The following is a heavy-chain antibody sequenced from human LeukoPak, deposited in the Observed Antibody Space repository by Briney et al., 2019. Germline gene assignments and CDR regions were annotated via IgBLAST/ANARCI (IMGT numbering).Heavy chain of an antibody. D-gene: IGHD2-21*02. V-gene: IGHV3-15*01. CDR2: IKSKTDGGTT. CDR3: HCGGDCGKGYFDL. J-gene: IGHJ2*01. Sequence: GGSLRLSCAASGFTFSNAWMSWVRQAPGKGLEWVGRIKSKTDGGTTDYAAPVKGRFTISRDDSKNTLYLQMNSLKTEDTAVYYRHCGGDCGKGYFDLWGRGTLVTVSS. CDR1: GFTFSNAW.